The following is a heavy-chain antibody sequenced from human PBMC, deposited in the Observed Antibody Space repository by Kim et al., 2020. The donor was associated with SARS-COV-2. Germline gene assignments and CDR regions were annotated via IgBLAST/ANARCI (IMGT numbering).Heavy chain of an antibody. V-gene: IGHV1-24*01. CDR2: FDPADGEP. CDR3: ATAITIFGTAFDI. Sequence: ASVKVSCKVVGHWLADLAIHWVRQTHGKGFEWLATFDPADGEPIYARKFQGRITLTEDTSTNTAYMELSGLRSKDTATYFCATAITIFGTAFDIWGQGTLATVSS. D-gene: IGHD3-3*01. J-gene: IGHJ4*03. CDR1: GHWLADLA.